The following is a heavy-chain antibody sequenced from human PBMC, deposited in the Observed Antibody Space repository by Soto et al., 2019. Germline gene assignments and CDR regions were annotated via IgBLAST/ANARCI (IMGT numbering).Heavy chain of an antibody. V-gene: IGHV1-18*01. CDR3: ARDELPPKGGSYWGPKDYYYYGMDV. J-gene: IGHJ6*02. CDR2: ISAYNGNT. D-gene: IGHD1-26*01. Sequence: QVQLVQSGAEVKKPGASVKVSCKASGYTFTSYGISWVRQAPGQGLEWMGWISAYNGNTNYAQKLQGRVTMTTDTTTSTAYMELRSLRSDEKAVYYCARDELPPKGGSYWGPKDYYYYGMDVWGQGTTVTVSS. CDR1: GYTFTSYG.